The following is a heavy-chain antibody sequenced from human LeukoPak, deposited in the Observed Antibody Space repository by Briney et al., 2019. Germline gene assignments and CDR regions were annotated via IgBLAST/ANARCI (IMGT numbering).Heavy chain of an antibody. V-gene: IGHV1-69*13. CDR2: IIPIFGTA. J-gene: IGHJ3*02. CDR3: ASRSEDSSGYYFAFDI. D-gene: IGHD3-22*01. CDR1: GGTFSSYA. Sequence: SVKVSCKASGGTFSSYAISWVRQAPGQGLEWMGGIIPIFGTANYAQKFQGRVTITADESTSTAYMELSSLRSDDTAVYYCASRSEDSSGYYFAFDIWGQGTMVTVSS.